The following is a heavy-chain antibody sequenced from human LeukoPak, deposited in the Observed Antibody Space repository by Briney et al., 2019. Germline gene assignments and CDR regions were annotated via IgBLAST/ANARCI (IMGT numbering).Heavy chain of an antibody. J-gene: IGHJ4*02. CDR2: ISYDGSNK. CDR1: GFTFSSYA. D-gene: IGHD5-18*01. CDR3: ARDRTGLYSYGYQALGY. Sequence: PGGSLRLSCAASGFTFSSYAMHWVRQAPGKGLEWVAVISYDGSNKYYADSVKGRFTISRDNSKNTLYLQMNSLRAEDTAVYYCARDRTGLYSYGYQALGYWGQGTLVTVSS. V-gene: IGHV3-30*04.